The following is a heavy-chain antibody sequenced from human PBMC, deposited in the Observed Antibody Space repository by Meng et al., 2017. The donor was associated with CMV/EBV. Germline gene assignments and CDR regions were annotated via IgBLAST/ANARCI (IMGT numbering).Heavy chain of an antibody. CDR1: GFTFSSYE. V-gene: IGHV3-48*03. D-gene: IGHD6-19*01. CDR2: ISSSGSTI. Sequence: GESLKISCAASGFTFSSYEMNWVRQAPGKGLEWVSYISSSGSTIYYADSVKGRFTISRDNAKNSLYLQMNSLRAEDTAVYYCARDWVAVAGNSYYGMDVWGQGTTVTVSS. CDR3: ARDWVAVAGNSYYGMDV. J-gene: IGHJ6*02.